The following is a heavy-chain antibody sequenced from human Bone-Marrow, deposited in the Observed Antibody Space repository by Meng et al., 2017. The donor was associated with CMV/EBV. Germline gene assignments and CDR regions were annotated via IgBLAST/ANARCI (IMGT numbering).Heavy chain of an antibody. CDR3: ARDPVVVPAAQVGMDV. J-gene: IGHJ6*02. CDR1: GYTFTSYY. V-gene: IGHV1-46*01. CDR2: INPSGGST. Sequence: ASVKVSCKASGYTFTSYYMHWVRQAPGQGLEWMGIINPSGGSTSYAQKFQGRVTMTRDTPTSTVYMELSSLSSEDTAVYYCARDPVVVPAAQVGMDVWGQGTTVTVSS. D-gene: IGHD2-2*01.